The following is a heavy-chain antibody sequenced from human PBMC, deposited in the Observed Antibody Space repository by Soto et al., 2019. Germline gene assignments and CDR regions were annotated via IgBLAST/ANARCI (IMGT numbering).Heavy chain of an antibody. J-gene: IGHJ4*02. CDR1: GFTFSSYA. V-gene: IGHV3-23*01. D-gene: IGHD6-19*01. CDR2: ISGSGGST. Sequence: EVQLLESGGGLVQPGGSLRLSCAASGFTFSSYAMSWVRQAPGKGLEWVSAISGSGGSTYYADSVKGRFTISRDNSKNTLYLQMNSLRAEDTAVYYCAKDSTAYSSGPPSVNWCQGNLVTVAS. CDR3: AKDSTAYSSGPPSVN.